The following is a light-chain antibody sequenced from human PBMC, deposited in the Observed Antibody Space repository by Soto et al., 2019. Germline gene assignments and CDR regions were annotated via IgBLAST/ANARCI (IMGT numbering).Light chain of an antibody. CDR2: SNN. CDR1: SSNLGAGYD. CDR3: AAWDDTLYGPV. J-gene: IGLJ3*02. V-gene: IGLV1-40*01. Sequence: QSVLTQPPSVSGAPGQRVTISCTGSSSNLGAGYDVHWYQQLPGTAPKLLIYSNNQRPLGVPDRFSGSKSGTSASLAISGLQSGDEADYYCAAWDDTLYGPVFGGGTKLTVL.